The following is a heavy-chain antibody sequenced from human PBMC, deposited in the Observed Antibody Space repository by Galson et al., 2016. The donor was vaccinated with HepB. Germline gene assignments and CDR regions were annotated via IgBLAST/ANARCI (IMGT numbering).Heavy chain of an antibody. Sequence: SLRLSCAASRFTFSSHWMSWVRQAPGKGLEWVANIKQDGSEKYYVDSVKGRFSISRDNSENTLYLQMNSLRAGDTALYYCAKGVNQQHPYYFDSWGQGILVTVSS. D-gene: IGHD1-14*01. CDR2: IKQDGSEK. CDR1: RFTFSSHW. J-gene: IGHJ4*02. V-gene: IGHV3-7*03. CDR3: AKGVNQQHPYYFDS.